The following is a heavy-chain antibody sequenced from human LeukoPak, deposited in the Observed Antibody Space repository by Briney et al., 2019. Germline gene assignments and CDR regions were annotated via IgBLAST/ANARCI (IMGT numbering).Heavy chain of an antibody. CDR2: IYYSGST. CDR1: GGSLSSYY. CDR3: ARDWGVSARPGYMDV. J-gene: IGHJ6*03. Sequence: SETLSLTCTVSGGSLSSYYWSWLRQPPGKGLEWIGYIYYSGSTKYNPSLTSRVTISVDTSKNQFSLRLSSVTAADTAVYYCARDWGVSARPGYMDVWGKGTTVTVAS. D-gene: IGHD6-6*01. V-gene: IGHV4-59*01.